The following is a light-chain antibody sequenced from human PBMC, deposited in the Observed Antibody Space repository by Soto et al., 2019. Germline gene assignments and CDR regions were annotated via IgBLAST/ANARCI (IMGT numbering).Light chain of an antibody. CDR1: QSVSSSY. Sequence: EVVLTQSPGTLSLSPGERATLSCRASQSVSSSYLAWYQQKPGQAPRLLIYGTSSRATGIPDRFSGSGSGTDFTLTISRLEPEDFAVYYGQQYGSSSLTFGQGTKVEIK. CDR3: QQYGSSSLT. CDR2: GTS. V-gene: IGKV3-20*01. J-gene: IGKJ1*01.